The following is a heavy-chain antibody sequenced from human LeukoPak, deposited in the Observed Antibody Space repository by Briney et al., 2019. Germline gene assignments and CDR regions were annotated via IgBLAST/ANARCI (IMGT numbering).Heavy chain of an antibody. Sequence: GGSLRLSCAASGFSFSSNYVSWVRQAPGKGLEGVSVIYSGGTTYYADSIKGRFTISRDNSKNRLYLTMNSLRAADTAVYYCAGRYDSSGYPLHWGQGTLVTVSS. CDR2: IYSGGTT. CDR3: AGRYDSSGYPLH. D-gene: IGHD3-22*01. CDR1: GFSFSSNY. V-gene: IGHV3-53*01. J-gene: IGHJ4*02.